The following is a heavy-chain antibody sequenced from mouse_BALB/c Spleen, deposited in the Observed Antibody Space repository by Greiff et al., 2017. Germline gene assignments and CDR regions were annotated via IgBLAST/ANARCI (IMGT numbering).Heavy chain of an antibody. Sequence: VQLQQSGPELVKPGASVKISCKASGYSFTGYYMHWVKQSHVKSLEWIGRINPYNGATSYNQNFKDKASLTVDKSSSTAYMELHSLTSEDSAVYYCARSPYGYDTYYFDYWGQGTTLTVSS. D-gene: IGHD2-2*01. V-gene: IGHV1-31*01. CDR3: ARSPYGYDTYYFDY. CDR1: GYSFTGYY. J-gene: IGHJ2*01. CDR2: INPYNGAT.